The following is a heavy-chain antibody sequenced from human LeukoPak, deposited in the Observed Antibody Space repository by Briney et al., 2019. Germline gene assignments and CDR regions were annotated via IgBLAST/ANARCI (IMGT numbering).Heavy chain of an antibody. CDR1: GFTFSDHY. V-gene: IGHV3-72*01. CDR2: TRNKANSYTT. D-gene: IGHD1-26*01. J-gene: IGHJ5*02. Sequence: GGSLRLSCAASGFTFSDHYMDWVRQAPGKGLEWVGRTRNKANSYTTEYAASVKGRFTISRDDSKNSLYLQMNSLKTEDTAVYYCAREKGGARWSAPWGKEPLVTVSS. CDR3: AREKGGARWSAP.